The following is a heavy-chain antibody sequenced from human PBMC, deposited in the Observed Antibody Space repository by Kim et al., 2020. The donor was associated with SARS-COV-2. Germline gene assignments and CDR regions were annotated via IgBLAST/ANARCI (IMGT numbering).Heavy chain of an antibody. V-gene: IGHV1-18*04. CDR2: SSTYNGNS. D-gene: IGHD3-10*01. CDR1: GYTFTHYG. CDR3: ARVTVTYGSGTYYDY. Sequence: ASVKVSCKASGYTFTHYGVSWVRQAPGQGLEWMGWSSTYNGNSHYAQKFQDIVVMTTDTSTNIAYMELRSLRSDDTAVYYCARVTVTYGSGTYYDYWGQG. J-gene: IGHJ4*02.